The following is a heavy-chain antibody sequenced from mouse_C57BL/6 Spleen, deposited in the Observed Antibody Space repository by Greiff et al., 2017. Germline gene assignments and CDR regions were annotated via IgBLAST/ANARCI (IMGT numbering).Heavy chain of an antibody. CDR3: ARPDYYGSSSYWYFDV. J-gene: IGHJ1*03. Sequence: VQLKESGPELVKPGASVKISCKASGYSFTDYNMNWVKQSNGKSLEWIGVINPNYGTTSYNQKFKGKATLTVDQSSSTAYMQLNSLTSEDSAVYYCARPDYYGSSSYWYFDVWGTGTTVTVSS. CDR1: GYSFTDYN. D-gene: IGHD1-1*01. V-gene: IGHV1-39*01. CDR2: INPNYGTT.